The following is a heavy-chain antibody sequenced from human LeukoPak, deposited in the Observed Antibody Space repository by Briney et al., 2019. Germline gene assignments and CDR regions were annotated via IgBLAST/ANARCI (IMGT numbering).Heavy chain of an antibody. CDR2: IYTSGST. V-gene: IGHV4-4*07. CDR3: ARIGGTGTVEYDAFDI. CDR1: GGSISSYY. D-gene: IGHD1-7*01. Sequence: SETLSLTCTVSGGSISSYYWSWIRQPAGKGLEWIGRIYTSGSTNYNPSLKSRVTMSVDTSKNQFSLKLSSVTAADTAVYYCARIGGTGTVEYDAFDIWGQGTMVTVSS. J-gene: IGHJ3*02.